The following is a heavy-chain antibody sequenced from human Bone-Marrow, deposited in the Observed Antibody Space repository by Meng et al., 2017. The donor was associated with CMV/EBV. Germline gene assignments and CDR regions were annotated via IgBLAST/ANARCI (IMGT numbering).Heavy chain of an antibody. CDR1: GFTFSSYE. V-gene: IGHV3-48*03. CDR2: ISSSGSTI. D-gene: IGHD6-13*01. CDR3: GKDMTVGGNSSSWIAPYVDY. J-gene: IGHJ4*02. Sequence: GESLKISCAASGFTFSSYEMNWVRQAPGKGLEWVSYISSSGSTIYYADSVKGRFTISRDNAKNSLYLQMNSLRAEDTALHYCGKDMTVGGNSSSWIAPYVDYWGQGTLVTVSS.